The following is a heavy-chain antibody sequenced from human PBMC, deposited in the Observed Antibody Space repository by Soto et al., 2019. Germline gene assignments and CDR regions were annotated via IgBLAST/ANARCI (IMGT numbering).Heavy chain of an antibody. CDR2: ISTYNGNT. CDR3: ARGGQKNVYTSVGP. V-gene: IGHV1-18*04. D-gene: IGHD1-1*01. J-gene: IGHJ5*02. CDR1: TETLNHFG. Sequence: SVKVPCKSSTETLNHFGIALVRQAPGQGLEWIGWISTYNGNTNTYHKKRFQGRFTMTSDSASNTAYMELRSLTPDDTAVYYCARGGQKNVYTSVGPWGQGSLVIGSA.